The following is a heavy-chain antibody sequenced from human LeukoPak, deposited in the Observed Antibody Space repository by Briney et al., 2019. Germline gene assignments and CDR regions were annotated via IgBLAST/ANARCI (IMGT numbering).Heavy chain of an antibody. Sequence: GRSLRLSCAASGFTFSSYGMHWVRQAPGKGLEWVAGICYDGSNKYYADSVKGRFTISRDNSKNTLYPQMNSLRAEDTAVYYCARDRRQYCSSTSCYMGYWGQGTLVTVSS. D-gene: IGHD2-2*02. J-gene: IGHJ4*02. CDR3: ARDRRQYCSSTSCYMGY. V-gene: IGHV3-33*01. CDR1: GFTFSSYG. CDR2: ICYDGSNK.